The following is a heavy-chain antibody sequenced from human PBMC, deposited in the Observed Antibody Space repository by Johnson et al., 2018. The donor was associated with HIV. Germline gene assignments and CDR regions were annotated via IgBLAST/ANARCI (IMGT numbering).Heavy chain of an antibody. J-gene: IGHJ3*02. D-gene: IGHD2-15*01. CDR2: IYSGGGT. V-gene: IGHV3-66*01. CDR3: ARDRRVSREGYCRGGTCYPDIAYTDACDI. Sequence: VQLVESGGGLVQPGGSLRLSCAASGFTVSSNYMSWVRQAPGKGLEWVSVIYSGGGTYYADSVKGRFTISRDNSKNTLSLHMNSLRAEDTAVYYCARDRRVSREGYCRGGTCYPDIAYTDACDIWGQGTMVTVSS. CDR1: GFTVSSNY.